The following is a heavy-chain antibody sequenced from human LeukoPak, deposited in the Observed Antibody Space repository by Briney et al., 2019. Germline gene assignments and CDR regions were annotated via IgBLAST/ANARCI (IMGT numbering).Heavy chain of an antibody. CDR2: IIPIFGTA. CDR1: GGTFSSYA. Sequence: SVKVSCKASGGTFSSYAISWVRQAPGQGLEWMGGIIPIFGTANYAQKFQGRVTVTTDESTSTAYMELSSLRSEDTAVYYCARHVVVTAIRSHEGYFQHWGQGTLVTVSS. D-gene: IGHD2-21*02. CDR3: ARHVVVTAIRSHEGYFQH. V-gene: IGHV1-69*05. J-gene: IGHJ1*01.